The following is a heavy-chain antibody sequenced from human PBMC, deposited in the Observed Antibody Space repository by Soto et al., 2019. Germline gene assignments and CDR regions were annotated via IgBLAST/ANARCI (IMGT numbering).Heavy chain of an antibody. CDR2: IYYSGST. CDR3: ASSYSSGWYYFDY. J-gene: IGHJ4*02. V-gene: IGHV4-39*01. D-gene: IGHD6-19*01. CDR1: GGSISSSSYY. Sequence: SETLSLTCTVSGGSISSSSYYWGWIRQPPGKGLEWIGSIYYSGSTYYNPSLKSRVTISVDTSKNQFSLKLSSVTAADTAVYYCASSYSSGWYYFDYWGQGTLVTVSS.